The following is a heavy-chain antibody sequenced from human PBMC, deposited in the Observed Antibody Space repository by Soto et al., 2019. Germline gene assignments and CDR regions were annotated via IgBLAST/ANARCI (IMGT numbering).Heavy chain of an antibody. CDR3: TRVGGSVSGMDV. CDR2: ISNSRSTI. V-gene: IGHV3-48*04. Sequence: GGSLRLSCAASGFTFSSYSMNWVRQAPGKGLEWVSYISNSRSTIYYADSVKGRFTISRDNAKNTLYLQMNSLRAEVTAVYYCTRVGGSVSGMDVWGQGTTVTVSS. D-gene: IGHD1-26*01. CDR1: GFTFSSYS. J-gene: IGHJ6*02.